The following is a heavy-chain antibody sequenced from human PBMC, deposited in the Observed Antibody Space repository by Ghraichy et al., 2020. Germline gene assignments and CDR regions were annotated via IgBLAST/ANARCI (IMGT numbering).Heavy chain of an antibody. V-gene: IGHV1-46*01. Sequence: ASVKVSCKASGYTFTSYYMHWVRQAPGQGLEWMGIINPSGGGTTYAQKFQGRVTMTSDTSTSTVYMELSSLRSEDTALYYCARSSSDIFPGYCSSTSCYEDGDPWGQGTLVTVSS. CDR3: ARSSSDIFPGYCSSTSCYEDGDP. CDR1: GYTFTSYY. J-gene: IGHJ5*02. CDR2: INPSGGGT. D-gene: IGHD2-2*01.